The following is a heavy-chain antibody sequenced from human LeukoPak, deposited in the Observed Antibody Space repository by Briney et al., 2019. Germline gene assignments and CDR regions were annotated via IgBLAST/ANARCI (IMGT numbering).Heavy chain of an antibody. V-gene: IGHV4-38-2*01. CDR1: GYSISSGYY. CDR2: IYHSGST. D-gene: IGHD4-23*01. CDR3: ASATFDYGGNHDY. J-gene: IGHJ4*02. Sequence: PSETLSLTCAVSGYSISSGYYWGWIRQPPGKGLEWIGSIYHSGSTYYNPSLKSRVTISVDTSKNQFSLKLSSVTAADTAVSYCASATFDYGGNHDYWGQGTLVTVSS.